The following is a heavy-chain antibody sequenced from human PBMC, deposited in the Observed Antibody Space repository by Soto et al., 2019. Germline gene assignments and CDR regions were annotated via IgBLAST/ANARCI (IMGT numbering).Heavy chain of an antibody. D-gene: IGHD3-22*01. Sequence: ASVKVSCKASGYTFTSYAMHWVRHAPGQRLEWMGWINAGNGNTKYSQKFQGRVTITRDTSASTAYMELSSLRSEATAGYYCAKPSGYYLYDYWGRGTLVTVSS. CDR2: INAGNGNT. CDR3: AKPSGYYLYDY. CDR1: GYTFTSYA. J-gene: IGHJ4*02. V-gene: IGHV1-3*01.